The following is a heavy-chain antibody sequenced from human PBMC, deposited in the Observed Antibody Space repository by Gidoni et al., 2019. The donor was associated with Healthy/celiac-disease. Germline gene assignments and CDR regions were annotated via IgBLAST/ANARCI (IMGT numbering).Heavy chain of an antibody. V-gene: IGHV3-7*03. CDR2: IKQDGSEK. J-gene: IGHJ4*02. CDR3: ARGYSSSFFDY. D-gene: IGHD6-6*01. Sequence: VQLVESGGGLVQSGGSLRLTCAASGSTFSSYWMSWVRQAPGQGLEWVANIKQDGSEKYYVDSVKGRFTISRDNAKNSLYLQMNSLRAEDTAVYYCARGYSSSFFDYWGQGTLVTVSS. CDR1: GSTFSSYW.